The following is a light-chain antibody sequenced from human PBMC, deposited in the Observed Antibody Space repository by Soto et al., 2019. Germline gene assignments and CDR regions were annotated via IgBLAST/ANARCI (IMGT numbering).Light chain of an antibody. CDR1: QRISIY. CDR3: HQSFSTPYS. CDR2: AAS. J-gene: IGKJ2*03. Sequence: IQMTQSPSSLSASVGDRVTITCRASQRISIYLNWYQQKPGIAPKILISAASSLASGVPARFSGSGSGTDFTLTISSLQPEDFATYFCHQSFSTPYSFGQGTKVEI. V-gene: IGKV1-39*01.